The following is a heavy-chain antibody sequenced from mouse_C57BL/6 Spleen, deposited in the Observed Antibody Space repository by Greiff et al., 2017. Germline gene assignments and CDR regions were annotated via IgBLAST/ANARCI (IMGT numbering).Heavy chain of an antibody. V-gene: IGHV1-55*01. CDR2: IYPGSGST. D-gene: IGHD1-1*01. J-gene: IGHJ2*01. CDR1: GYTFTSYW. CDR3: AREEITTVVAVDD. Sequence: QVQLQQPGAELVKPGASVKMSCKASGYTFTSYWITWVKQRPGKGLEWIGDIYPGSGSTNYNEKFKSKATLTVDTSSSTAYMQLISLTSEDSAVYYCAREEITTVVAVDDWGQGTTLTVSS.